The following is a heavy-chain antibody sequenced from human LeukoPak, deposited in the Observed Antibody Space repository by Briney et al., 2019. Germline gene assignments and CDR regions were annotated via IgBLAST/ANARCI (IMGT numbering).Heavy chain of an antibody. CDR2: ISYDGSKK. J-gene: IGHJ4*02. CDR1: GFTFNSYG. CDR3: AKARWFGEWGNDFDY. D-gene: IGHD3-10*01. V-gene: IGHV3-30*18. Sequence: GGSQRLSCAASGFTFNSYGMHWVRQAPGKGLAWVAVISYDGSKKYYADSVKGRFTISRDNSKSTLYLQMNSLRPEDTAVYYCAKARWFGEWGNDFDYWGQGTLVTVSS.